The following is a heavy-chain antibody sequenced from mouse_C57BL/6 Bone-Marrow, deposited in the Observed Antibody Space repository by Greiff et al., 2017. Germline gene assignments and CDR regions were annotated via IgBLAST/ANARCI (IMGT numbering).Heavy chain of an antibody. CDR1: GYSFTSYG. V-gene: IGHV1-81*01. D-gene: IGHD2-4*01. J-gene: IGHJ3*01. CDR2: IYPRSGNT. CDR3: AILRRYAY. Sequence: VQLQQSGAELARPGASVKLSCKASGYSFTSYGISWVKQSTGKGLEWIGEIYPRSGNTYYNETFKGKATLTADNSSSTAYMELRSLASEDSAVYIGAILRRYAYWGQGTLVTVSA.